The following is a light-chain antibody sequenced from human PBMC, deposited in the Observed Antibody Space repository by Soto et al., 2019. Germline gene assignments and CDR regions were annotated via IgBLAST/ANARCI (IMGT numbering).Light chain of an antibody. CDR2: WAS. CDR1: QSVLYRSNDRSY. V-gene: IGKV4-1*01. CDR3: QQYFTTPWT. Sequence: EIMMTQSPDSLAVSLGERATIKCKSSQSVLYRSNDRSYLAWFQQKPGQPPKALIYWASSRESGVPDRFSGSGSGTDFTLSISSLQAEDVAVYFCQQYFTTPWTFGQGTKVEI. J-gene: IGKJ1*01.